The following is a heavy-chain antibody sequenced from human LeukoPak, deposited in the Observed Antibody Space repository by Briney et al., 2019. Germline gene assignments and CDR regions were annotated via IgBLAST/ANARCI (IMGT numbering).Heavy chain of an antibody. CDR3: ASRADIASGWYKGGDQFDY. D-gene: IGHD6-19*01. CDR2: IIPIFGTA. V-gene: IGHV1-69*13. J-gene: IGHJ4*02. Sequence: SVKVSCKASGGTFSSYAISWVRQAPGQGLEWMGGIIPIFGTANYAQKFQGRVTITADESTSTDYMELSSLISEDPAVYYCASRADIASGWYKGGDQFDYWGQGTLVTVSS. CDR1: GGTFSSYA.